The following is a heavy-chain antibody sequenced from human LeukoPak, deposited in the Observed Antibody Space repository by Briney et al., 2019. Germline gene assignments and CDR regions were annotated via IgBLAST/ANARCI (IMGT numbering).Heavy chain of an antibody. D-gene: IGHD2-2*01. J-gene: IGHJ4*02. Sequence: GGSLRLSCAASGFTFSSYGMHWVRQAPGKGLEWVAVIWYDGSNKYYADSVKGRFTISGDNSKNTLYLQMNSLRAEDTAVYYCASSYCSSTSCYDLDYWGQGTLVTVSS. V-gene: IGHV3-33*01. CDR3: ASSYCSSTSCYDLDY. CDR2: IWYDGSNK. CDR1: GFTFSSYG.